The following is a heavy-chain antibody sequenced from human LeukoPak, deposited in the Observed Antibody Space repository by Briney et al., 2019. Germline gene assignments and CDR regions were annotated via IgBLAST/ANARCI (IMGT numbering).Heavy chain of an antibody. D-gene: IGHD5-18*01. Sequence: SETLSLTCTISGASIDSYYWSWIRQPPGKGLEWVGEINHSGSTNYNPSLKSRVTISVDTSKNQFSLKLSSVTAADTAVYYCARGARLWLRSNWFDPWGQGTLVTVSS. CDR3: ARGARLWLRSNWFDP. V-gene: IGHV4-34*01. CDR2: INHSGST. CDR1: GASIDSYY. J-gene: IGHJ5*02.